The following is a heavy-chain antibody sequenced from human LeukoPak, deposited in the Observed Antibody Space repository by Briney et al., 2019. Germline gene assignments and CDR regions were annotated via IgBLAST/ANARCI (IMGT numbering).Heavy chain of an antibody. D-gene: IGHD2-2*01. Sequence: GASVKVSCKVSGYTLTELSMHWVRQAPGKGLEWMGGFDPEDGETIYAQKFQGRVTMTEDTSTDTAYMELSSLRSEDTAVYYCATERYCSSTSCYPRDYYFDYWGQGTLVTVSS. CDR2: FDPEDGET. J-gene: IGHJ4*02. CDR1: GYTLTELS. CDR3: ATERYCSSTSCYPRDYYFDY. V-gene: IGHV1-24*01.